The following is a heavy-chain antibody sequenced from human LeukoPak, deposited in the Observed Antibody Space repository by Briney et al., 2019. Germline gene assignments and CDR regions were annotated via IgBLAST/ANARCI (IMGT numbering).Heavy chain of an antibody. CDR2: ISSSNSYV. D-gene: IGHD3-10*01. V-gene: IGHV3-21*01. CDR3: ARVPGVFADY. Sequence: GGSLRLSCAASGFIFFSYNMNWVRQAPGKGLEWVSSISSSNSYVSYADSVKGRFTISRDNVKNSLYLQMNSLRAEDTAVYYCARVPGVFADYWGQGTLVTVSS. J-gene: IGHJ4*02. CDR1: GFIFFSYN.